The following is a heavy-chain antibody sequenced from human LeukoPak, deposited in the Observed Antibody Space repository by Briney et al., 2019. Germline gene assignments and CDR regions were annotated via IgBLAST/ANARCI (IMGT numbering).Heavy chain of an antibody. CDR1: GLTFSRYW. CDR3: AREAGGGYDWGNFDY. CDR2: IKEDGSEK. D-gene: IGHD5-12*01. V-gene: IGHV3-7*05. J-gene: IGHJ4*02. Sequence: PGGSLRLSCAASGLTFSRYWMSWVRQAPGKGLEWVANIKEDGSEKYYMDSVEGRFTISRDNAKHSVYLQMNRLRGEDTAVYYCAREAGGGYDWGNFDYWGQGTLVTVSS.